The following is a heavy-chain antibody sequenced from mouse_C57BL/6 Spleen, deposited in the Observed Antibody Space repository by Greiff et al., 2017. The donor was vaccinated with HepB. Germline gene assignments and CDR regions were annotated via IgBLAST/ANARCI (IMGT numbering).Heavy chain of an antibody. CDR2: ISSGGSYT. D-gene: IGHD1-1*01. V-gene: IGHV5-6*01. CDR1: GFTFSSYG. J-gene: IGHJ3*01. CDR3: ARRGTTLVPFAY. Sequence: DVQLQESGGDLVKPGGSLKLSCAASGFTFSSYGMSWVRQTPDKRLEWVATISSGGSYTYYPDSVKGRFTISRDNAKNTLYLQMSSLKSEDTAMYYCARRGTTLVPFAYWGQGTLVTVSA.